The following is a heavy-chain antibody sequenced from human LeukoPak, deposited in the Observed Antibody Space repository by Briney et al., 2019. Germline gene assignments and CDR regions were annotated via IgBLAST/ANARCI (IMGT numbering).Heavy chain of an antibody. CDR1: GFTFSSYA. Sequence: ETGGSLRLSCAASGFTFSSYAMSWVRQAPGKGLEWVSGIRRSGGSTYYADSVKGRFTISRDNSKNTLYLQMNSLRAGDTAVYYCAKDSPDVYGSGWNYFDYWGQGTLVTVSS. CDR2: IRRSGGST. J-gene: IGHJ4*02. D-gene: IGHD6-19*01. CDR3: AKDSPDVYGSGWNYFDY. V-gene: IGHV3-23*01.